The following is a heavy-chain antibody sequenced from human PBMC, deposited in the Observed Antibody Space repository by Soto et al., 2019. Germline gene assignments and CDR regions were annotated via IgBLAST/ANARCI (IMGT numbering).Heavy chain of an antibody. CDR2: ISAYNGNT. D-gene: IGHD4-17*01. Sequence: ASVKVSCKASGYTFTSYGISWVRQAPGQGLEWMGWISAYNGNTNYAQKLQGRVTMTTDTSTSTAYMELRSLRSDDTAVYYCARDGVEYGDYDGWFDPWGQGTLVTVSS. J-gene: IGHJ5*02. V-gene: IGHV1-18*01. CDR3: ARDGVEYGDYDGWFDP. CDR1: GYTFTSYG.